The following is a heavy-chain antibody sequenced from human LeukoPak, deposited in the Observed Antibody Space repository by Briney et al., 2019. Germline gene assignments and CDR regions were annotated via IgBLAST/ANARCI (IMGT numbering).Heavy chain of an antibody. CDR3: ARASPLDD. CDR1: GFTFTNYV. CDR2: ISYDGSNK. Sequence: PGGSLRLSCEASGFTFTNYVMPWVRQAPGKGLQWVAVISYDGSNKYYADSVKGRFTVSRDNSKNTLFLQMNSLRTEDTAVYYCARASPLDDWGQGTLVTVSS. J-gene: IGHJ4*02. V-gene: IGHV3-30-3*01.